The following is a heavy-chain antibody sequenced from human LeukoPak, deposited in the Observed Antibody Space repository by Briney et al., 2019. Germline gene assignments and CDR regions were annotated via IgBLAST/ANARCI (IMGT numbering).Heavy chain of an antibody. CDR3: ARSIVVVPAAISGTLHRIIAAAPFDY. D-gene: IGHD2-2*01. CDR2: ISYDGSNK. J-gene: IGHJ4*02. CDR1: GFTFSSYA. V-gene: IGHV3-30-3*01. Sequence: GGSLRLSCAASGFTFSSYAMHWVRQAPGKGLEWVAVISYDGSNKYYADSVKGRFTISRGNSKNTLYLQMNSLRAEDTAVYYCARSIVVVPAAISGTLHRIIAAAPFDYWGQGTLVTVSS.